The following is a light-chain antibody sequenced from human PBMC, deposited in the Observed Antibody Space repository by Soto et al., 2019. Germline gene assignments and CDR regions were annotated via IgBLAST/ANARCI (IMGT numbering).Light chain of an antibody. CDR1: QNVHIN. CDR2: GDS. J-gene: IGKJ2*01. Sequence: ETVMTQSPATHSVSPGDTVTLSCRASQNVHINVAWYQQKPGQAPTLLIYGDSSKPPGVSARFTGAESGTDLTLTILSQQSADFAVYYWQKYETWPPTFGQRT. CDR3: QKYETWPPT. V-gene: IGKV3-15*01.